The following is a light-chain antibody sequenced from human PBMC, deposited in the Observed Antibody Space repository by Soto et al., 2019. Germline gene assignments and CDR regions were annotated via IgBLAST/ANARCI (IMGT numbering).Light chain of an antibody. J-gene: IGKJ2*01. CDR1: QSVSK. CDR3: QQYNNWLYT. V-gene: IGKV3-15*01. CDR2: GAS. Sequence: EIVMTQSPATLSVSPGERATLSCRASQSVSKLAWYQQKPGQAPRLLIYGASTRATGIPARFSGSGSGTELNLTISSLQSEDFAVYYCQQYNNWLYTFGPGTKLEIK.